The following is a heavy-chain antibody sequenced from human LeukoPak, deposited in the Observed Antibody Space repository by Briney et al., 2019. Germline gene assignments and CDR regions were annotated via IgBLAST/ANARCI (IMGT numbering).Heavy chain of an antibody. CDR2: IYYTGST. D-gene: IGHD2/OR15-2a*01. CDR1: GGSINNYY. V-gene: IGHV4-59*08. CDR3: ARFSQYYDSTTHYLDY. Sequence: SETLSLTCTVSGGSINNYYWSWVRQPPGAGLEWLAYIYYTGSTDYNPSLKTRLTISVDTSKNQFSLRLNSVTAADTAVYYCARFSQYYDSTTHYLDYWGQGILVTVSS. J-gene: IGHJ4*02.